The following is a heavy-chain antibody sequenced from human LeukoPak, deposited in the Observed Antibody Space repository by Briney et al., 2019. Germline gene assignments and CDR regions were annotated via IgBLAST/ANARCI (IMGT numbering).Heavy chain of an antibody. J-gene: IGHJ4*02. D-gene: IGHD4-17*01. Sequence: SETLSLTCTVSGYSISSGYYWGWIRQPPGKGLEWIGTIYYSGNTYYNPSLESRVTISVDTSKNQFSLKLSSVTAADTAVYYCARNLDYGDFDYWGQGTLVTVSS. V-gene: IGHV4-38-2*02. CDR2: IYYSGNT. CDR1: GYSISSGYY. CDR3: ARNLDYGDFDY.